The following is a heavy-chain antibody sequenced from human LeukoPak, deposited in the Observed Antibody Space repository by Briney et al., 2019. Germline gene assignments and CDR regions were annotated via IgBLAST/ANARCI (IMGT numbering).Heavy chain of an antibody. CDR1: GYTFTSCG. Sequence: GASVKVSCKASGYTFTSCGISWVRQAPGQGLEWMGWISAYNGNTNYAQKLQGRVTMTTDTSTSTAYMELRSLRSDDTAVYYCARAPLRSVVRRAWGYWGQGTLVTVSS. D-gene: IGHD3-10*01. J-gene: IGHJ4*02. V-gene: IGHV1-18*01. CDR3: ARAPLRSVVRRAWGY. CDR2: ISAYNGNT.